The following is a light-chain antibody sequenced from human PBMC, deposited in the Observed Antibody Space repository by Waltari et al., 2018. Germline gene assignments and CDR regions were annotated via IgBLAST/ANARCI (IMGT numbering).Light chain of an antibody. CDR1: ESLGTS. Sequence: DIQMTQSPSTLSASVGDRVTFTCRASESLGTSLAWYQQKSGKAPKLLIYHASTLEGGVPSRFSGSGSGTDFTLTISGLQPDDFATYFCQQYYTYSLWAFGQGTKVETK. CDR2: HAS. CDR3: QQYYTYSLWA. V-gene: IGKV1-5*01. J-gene: IGKJ1*01.